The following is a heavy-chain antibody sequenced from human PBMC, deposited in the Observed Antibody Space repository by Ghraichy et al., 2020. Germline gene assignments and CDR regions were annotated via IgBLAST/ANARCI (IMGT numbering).Heavy chain of an antibody. CDR3: ARDWRAYGGYSDY. D-gene: IGHD4-23*01. Sequence: GGSLRLSCTASGFTFNTYAMHWVRQAPGKGLEWVAVISYDGSSKYYTDSVKGRFTISRDNSKNTLYLQMNSLRPEDTAVYYCARDWRAYGGYSDYWGQGTVVTVSS. V-gene: IGHV3-30*04. CDR2: ISYDGSSK. J-gene: IGHJ4*02. CDR1: GFTFNTYA.